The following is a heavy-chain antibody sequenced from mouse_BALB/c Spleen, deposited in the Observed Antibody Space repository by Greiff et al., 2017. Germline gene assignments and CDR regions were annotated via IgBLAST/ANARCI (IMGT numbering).Heavy chain of an antibody. CDR1: GYTFTSYY. CDR2: IYPGNVNT. V-gene: IGHV1S56*01. CDR3: AREGDRYDGLDY. D-gene: IGHD2-14*01. Sequence: QVQLQQSGPELVKPGASVRISCKASGYTFTSYYIHWVKQRPGQGLEWIGWIYPGNVNTKYNEKFKGKATLTADNSSSTAYMQLSSLTSEDSAVYFCAREGDRYDGLDYWGQGTTLTVSS. J-gene: IGHJ2*01.